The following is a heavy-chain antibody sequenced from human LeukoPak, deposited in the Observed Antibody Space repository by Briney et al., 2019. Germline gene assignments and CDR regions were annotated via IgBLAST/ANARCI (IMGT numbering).Heavy chain of an antibody. CDR1: GGSFSGYY. J-gene: IGHJ2*01. Sequence: SETLSLTCAVYGGSFSGYYWSWIRQPPGKGLEWIGEINHSGSTNYNPSLKSRVTISVDRSKNQFSLKLSSVTAADTAVYYCARLGDNWYFDLWGRGTLVTVSS. CDR2: INHSGST. V-gene: IGHV4-34*01. D-gene: IGHD3-10*01. CDR3: ARLGDNWYFDL.